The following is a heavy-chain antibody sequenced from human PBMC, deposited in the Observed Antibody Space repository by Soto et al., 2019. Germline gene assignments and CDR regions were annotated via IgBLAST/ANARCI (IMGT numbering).Heavy chain of an antibody. CDR2: INPSGGST. CDR1: GYTFTSYY. CDR3: AREGTYYYGAGSYRGDYYGMDV. J-gene: IGHJ6*02. V-gene: IGHV1-46*01. Sequence: QVQLVQSGAEVKKPGASVKVSCKASGYTFTSYYMHWVLQAPGQGLEWMGIINPSGGSTSYAQKFQGRVTMTRDTSTSTVYMELSSLRSEDTAVYYCAREGTYYYGAGSYRGDYYGMDVWGQGTTVTVSS. D-gene: IGHD3-10*01.